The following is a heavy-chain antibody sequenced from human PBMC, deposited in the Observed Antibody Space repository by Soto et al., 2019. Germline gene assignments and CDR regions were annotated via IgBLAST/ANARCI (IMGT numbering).Heavy chain of an antibody. Sequence: WLRQPPEKGLEWIGEIYHSGSTNYNPSLKSRVTISVDKSKNQFSLKLSSVTAADTAVYYCARGAPFFINDTGTSEIYTLSLRDALPISVQ. J-gene: IGHJ1*01. D-gene: IGHD4-17*01. CDR3: ARGAPFFINDTGTSEIYTLSLRDALPISVQ. CDR2: IYHSGST. V-gene: IGHV4-4*02.